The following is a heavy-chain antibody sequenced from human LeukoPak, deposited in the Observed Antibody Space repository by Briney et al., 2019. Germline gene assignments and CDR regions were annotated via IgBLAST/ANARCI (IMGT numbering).Heavy chain of an antibody. D-gene: IGHD5-18*01. CDR2: IWYDGSNK. Sequence: GGSLRLSCAVSGFTFSSYGMHWVRQAPGKGLEWVAVIWYDGSNKYYADSVKGRFTISRDNSKNTLYLQMNSLRAEDTAVYYCAILSGYSLDYWGQGTLVTVSS. CDR3: AILSGYSLDY. CDR1: GFTFSSYG. V-gene: IGHV3-33*01. J-gene: IGHJ4*02.